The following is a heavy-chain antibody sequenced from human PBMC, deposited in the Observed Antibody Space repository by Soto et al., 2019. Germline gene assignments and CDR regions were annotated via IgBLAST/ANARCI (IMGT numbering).Heavy chain of an antibody. CDR3: AKHGGYDPGNWFDP. J-gene: IGHJ5*02. D-gene: IGHD5-12*01. Sequence: GGSLRLSFAASGFTFFGYGFTWVRQAPGKGLEWVAFISFDGGEKKYVDSVKGRFTISRENAKDTLYLQMRSLRGEDTAVYYCAKHGGYDPGNWFDPWGQGTLVTVSS. V-gene: IGHV3-30*18. CDR1: GFTFFGYG. CDR2: ISFDGGEK.